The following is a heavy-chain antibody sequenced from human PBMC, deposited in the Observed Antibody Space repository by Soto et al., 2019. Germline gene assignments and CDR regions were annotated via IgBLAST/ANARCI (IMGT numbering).Heavy chain of an antibody. J-gene: IGHJ6*02. CDR2: IIPIFGTA. V-gene: IGHV1-69*13. CDR3: ARVRSSGWYYYYGMDV. CDR1: GGTFSSYA. D-gene: IGHD6-19*01. Sequence: SVKVSCKASGGTFSSYAISWVRQSPGQGLEWMGGIIPIFGTANYAQKFQGRVTITADESTSTAYMELSSLRSEDTAVYYCARVRSSGWYYYYGMDVWGQGTTVTVSS.